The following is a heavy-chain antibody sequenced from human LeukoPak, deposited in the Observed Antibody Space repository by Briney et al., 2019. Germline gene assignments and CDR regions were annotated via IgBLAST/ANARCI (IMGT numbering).Heavy chain of an antibody. CDR1: GLTFSSYA. J-gene: IGHJ4*02. V-gene: IGHV3-23*01. CDR2: ISGSGGST. Sequence: PGGSLRLSCAASGLTFSSYAMSWARQAPGKGLECVSVISGSGGSTDYADSVKGRFTISRDNSKNTLYLQMNSLRAEDTAVYYCAKGYRGYYRPFDYWGRGTLVTVSS. D-gene: IGHD3-22*01. CDR3: AKGYRGYYRPFDY.